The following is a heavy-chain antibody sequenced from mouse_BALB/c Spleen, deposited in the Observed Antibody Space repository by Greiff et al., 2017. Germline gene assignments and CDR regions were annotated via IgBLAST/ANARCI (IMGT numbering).Heavy chain of an antibody. D-gene: IGHD2-4*01. CDR1: GYTFTEYT. Sequence: EVQLQQSGPELVKPGASVKISCKTSGYTFTEYTMHWVKQSHGKSLEWIGGINPNNGGTSYNQKFKGKATLTVDKSSSTAYMELRSLTSEDSAVYYCARRGVYYDYDVSYYYAMDYWGQGTSVTVSS. CDR3: ARRGVYYDYDVSYYYAMDY. J-gene: IGHJ4*01. CDR2: INPNNGGT. V-gene: IGHV1-18*01.